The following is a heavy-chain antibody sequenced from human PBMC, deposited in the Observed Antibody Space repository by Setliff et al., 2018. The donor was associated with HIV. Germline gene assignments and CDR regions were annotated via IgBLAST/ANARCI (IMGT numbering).Heavy chain of an antibody. CDR1: GGSVTDYF. Sequence: SETLSLTCTVSGGSVTDYFWNWIRQPPGKGLEWIGYIYSSGNTNYNPSLESRVSISLDTSKNQFSLRLRSVNATDTAVYYCARGHTWNYYGGDYFDYWGQGSLVTVSS. D-gene: IGHD1-7*01. J-gene: IGHJ4*02. V-gene: IGHV4-59*02. CDR3: ARGHTWNYYGGDYFDY. CDR2: IYSSGNT.